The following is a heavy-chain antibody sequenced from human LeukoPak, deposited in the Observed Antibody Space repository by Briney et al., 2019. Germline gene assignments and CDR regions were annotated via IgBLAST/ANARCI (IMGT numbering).Heavy chain of an antibody. J-gene: IGHJ4*02. CDR3: AREGGFYCSSTSCYGLDY. CDR2: IYYSGST. D-gene: IGHD2-2*01. V-gene: IGHV4-30-4*08. CDR1: GGSISSGDYY. Sequence: SETLSLTCTVSGGSISSGDYYWSWIRQPPGKSLEWIGYIYYSGSTYYNPSLKSRVTISVDTSKNQFSLKLSSVTAADTAVYYCAREGGFYCSSTSCYGLDYWGQGTLVTVSS.